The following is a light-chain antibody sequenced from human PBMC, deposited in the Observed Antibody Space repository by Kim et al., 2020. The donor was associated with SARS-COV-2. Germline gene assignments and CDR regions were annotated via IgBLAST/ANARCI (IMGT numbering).Light chain of an antibody. Sequence: QSFPISSTGTSRDVGGYNYVSWYQQHPGKAPTRIIYDVSNRPSGVSNRFSGSKSGNAASLTISGLQAEDEADYYCSSYTSSSTVVFGGGTQLTVL. CDR1: SRDVGGYNY. CDR2: DVS. CDR3: SSYTSSSTVV. V-gene: IGLV2-14*03. J-gene: IGLJ2*01.